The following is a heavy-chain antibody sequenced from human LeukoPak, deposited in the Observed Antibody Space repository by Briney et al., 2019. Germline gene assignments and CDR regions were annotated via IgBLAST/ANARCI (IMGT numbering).Heavy chain of an antibody. CDR1: GFTFSSYE. D-gene: IGHD3-22*01. Sequence: PGGSLRLSCAASGFTFSSYEMNWVRQAPGKGLEWVSYISSSGSTIYYADSVKGRFTISRDNAKNSLYLQMNSLRAEDTAVYYCARNKRYKGSGYYFDYWGQGTLVTVSS. CDR2: ISSSGSTI. V-gene: IGHV3-48*03. CDR3: ARNKRYKGSGYYFDY. J-gene: IGHJ4*02.